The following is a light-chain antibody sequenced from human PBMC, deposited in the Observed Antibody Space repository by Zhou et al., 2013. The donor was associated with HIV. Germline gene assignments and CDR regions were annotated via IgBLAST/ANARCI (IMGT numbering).Light chain of an antibody. J-gene: IGKJ4*01. Sequence: EVVLTQSPVTLPLSPGERATLSCRASQSVSSSYLAWYQQKPGQAPRLLIYGASSRATGIPDRFSGSGSGTDFTLTISRLEPEDFAVYHCQQYDNWPPLTFGGGTRVEIK. CDR3: QQYDNWPPLT. V-gene: IGKV3-20*01. CDR2: GAS. CDR1: QSVSSSY.